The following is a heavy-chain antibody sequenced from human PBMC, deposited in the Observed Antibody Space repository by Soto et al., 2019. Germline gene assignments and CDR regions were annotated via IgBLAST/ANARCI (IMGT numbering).Heavy chain of an antibody. CDR3: ARQVHDYGGNPLNFDY. Sequence: QLQLQESGPGLVKPSETLSLTCTVSGGSISSSSYYWGWIRQPPGKGLERIGSTDYSGSTSYNPSLKSRVTRSVDTSKNQFSLKLSSVTAADTAVYYCARQVHDYGGNPLNFDYWGQGTLVTVSS. J-gene: IGHJ4*02. CDR2: TDYSGST. V-gene: IGHV4-39*01. CDR1: GGSISSSSYY. D-gene: IGHD4-17*01.